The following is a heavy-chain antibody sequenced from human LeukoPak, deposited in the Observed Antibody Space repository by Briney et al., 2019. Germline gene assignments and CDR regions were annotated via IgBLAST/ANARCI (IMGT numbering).Heavy chain of an antibody. CDR2: IYYSGNT. CDR1: GVSISSSNSY. D-gene: IGHD3/OR15-3a*01. Sequence: PSETLSLTCTVSGVSISSSNSYWGWIRQPPGKGLEWIGSIYYSGNTYYNASLKSQVSTSIDTSKNQFSLRLTSVTAADTAVYYCARQTGSGLFILPGGQGTLVTVSS. V-gene: IGHV4-39*01. J-gene: IGHJ4*02. CDR3: ARQTGSGLFILP.